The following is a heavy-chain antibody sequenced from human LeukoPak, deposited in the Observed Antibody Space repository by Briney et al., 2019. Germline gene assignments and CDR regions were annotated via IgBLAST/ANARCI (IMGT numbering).Heavy chain of an antibody. D-gene: IGHD3-22*01. J-gene: IGHJ4*02. Sequence: PGGSLRLSCAASGFTFSNYDMHWVRQAPGKGLEWVAFISYDGTNKYYADSVKGRFTFSRDNSKYTPYLQMNSLRAEDTAVYYCAKGSSSGTVDYWGQGTLVAVSS. CDR1: GFTFSNYD. CDR2: ISYDGTNK. V-gene: IGHV3-30*18. CDR3: AKGSSSGTVDY.